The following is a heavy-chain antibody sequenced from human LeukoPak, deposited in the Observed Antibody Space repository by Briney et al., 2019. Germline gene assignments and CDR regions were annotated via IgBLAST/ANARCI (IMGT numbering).Heavy chain of an antibody. V-gene: IGHV1-69*05. CDR3: ARLGQQVGATRDY. J-gene: IGHJ4*02. CDR2: IIPIFGTA. Sequence: SVKVSCKASGGTFSSYAISWVRQAPGQGLEWMGRIIPIFGTANCAQKFQGRVTITTDESTSTAYKELSSLRSEDTAVYYCARLGQQVGATRDYWGQGTLVTVSS. D-gene: IGHD1-26*01. CDR1: GGTFSSYA.